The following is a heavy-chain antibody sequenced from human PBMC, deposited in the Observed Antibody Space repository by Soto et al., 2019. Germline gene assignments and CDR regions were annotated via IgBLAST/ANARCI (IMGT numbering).Heavy chain of an antibody. V-gene: IGHV4-59*02. CDR1: GGSVTSYH. Sequence: SETLSLTCVVSGGSVTSYHWSWIRQFPGKGLEWIAYTAYTGNTNYNPSLKSRVTMSVDTSKNQFSLKLSSVTAADTAVYYCARDPGSGWYGYYYYGMDVWGQGTTVTVSS. J-gene: IGHJ6*02. CDR2: TAYTGNT. CDR3: ARDPGSGWYGYYYYGMDV. D-gene: IGHD6-19*01.